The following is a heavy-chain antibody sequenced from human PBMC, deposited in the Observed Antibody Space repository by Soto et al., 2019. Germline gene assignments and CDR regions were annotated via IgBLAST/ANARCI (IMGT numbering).Heavy chain of an antibody. CDR2: IDPSDSYT. D-gene: IGHD3-3*01. V-gene: IGHV5-10-1*01. J-gene: IGHJ6*02. CDR1: GYSFTSYW. CDR3: ARLQTDTIFGVVNYYYGMDV. Sequence: GESLKISCKGSGYSFTSYWISWVRQMPGKGLEWMGRIDPSDSYTNYSPSFQGHVTISADKSISTAYLQWSSLKASDTAMYYCARLQTDTIFGVVNYYYGMDVWGQGTTVTVS.